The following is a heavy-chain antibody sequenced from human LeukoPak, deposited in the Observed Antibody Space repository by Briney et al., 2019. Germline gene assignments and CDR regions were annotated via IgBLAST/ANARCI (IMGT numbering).Heavy chain of an antibody. CDR2: IYYSGST. J-gene: IGHJ6*03. D-gene: IGHD5-18*01. CDR1: GGSISSGGYY. CDR3: ARLVTEPYYYMNV. Sequence: SQTLSLTCTVSGGSISSGGYYWSWIRQPPGKGLEWIGYIYYSGSTHYNPSLKSRVTISVDRSKNQFSLKLSSVTAADTAVYYCARLVTEPYYYMNVWGKGTTVTVSS. V-gene: IGHV4-30-2*01.